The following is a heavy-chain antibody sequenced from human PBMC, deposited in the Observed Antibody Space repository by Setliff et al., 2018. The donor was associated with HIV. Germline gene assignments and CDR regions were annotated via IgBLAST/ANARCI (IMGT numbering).Heavy chain of an antibody. V-gene: IGHV3-7*01. CDR2: VKQDGTET. J-gene: IGHJ6*02. CDR3: ARVFLEWLLYRPDYVMDV. D-gene: IGHD3-3*01. CDR1: GFRFRSYW. Sequence: GGSLRLSCAASGFRFRSYWMSWVRQAPGKGLESVANVKQDGTETLYVDSVKGRFTISRDNANNLVYLQMNSLRVEDTAVYYCARVFLEWLLYRPDYVMDVWGQGTTVTVSS.